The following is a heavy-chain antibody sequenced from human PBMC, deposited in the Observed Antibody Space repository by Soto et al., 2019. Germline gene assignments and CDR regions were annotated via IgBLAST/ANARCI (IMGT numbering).Heavy chain of an antibody. CDR2: INHSGST. D-gene: IGHD3-10*01. J-gene: IGHJ6*02. CDR3: ARAIWFGELGNYYYYGMDV. CDR1: GGSFSGYY. Sequence: SETLSLTCAVYGGSFSGYYWSWIRQPPGKGLEWIGEINHSGSTNYNPSLKSRVTISVDTSKNQFSLKLSSVTAADTAVYYCARAIWFGELGNYYYYGMDVWGQGTTVT. V-gene: IGHV4-34*01.